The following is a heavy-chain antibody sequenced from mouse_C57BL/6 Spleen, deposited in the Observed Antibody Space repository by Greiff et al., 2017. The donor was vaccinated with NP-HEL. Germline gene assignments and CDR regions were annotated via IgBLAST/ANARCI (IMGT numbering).Heavy chain of an antibody. Sequence: LVESGPELVKPGASVKISCKASGYSFTDYNMKWVKQSNGKSLEWIGVINPNYGTTSYNQKFKGKATLTVDQSSSTAYMQLNSLTSEDSAVYYCARSGYYGYDRFAYWGQGTLVTVSA. J-gene: IGHJ3*01. V-gene: IGHV1-39*01. CDR1: GYSFTDYN. CDR2: INPNYGTT. D-gene: IGHD2-2*01. CDR3: ARSGYYGYDRFAY.